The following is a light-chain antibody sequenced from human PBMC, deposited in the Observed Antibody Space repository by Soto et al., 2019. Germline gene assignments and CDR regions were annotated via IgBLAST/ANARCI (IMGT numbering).Light chain of an antibody. V-gene: IGKV1-39*01. CDR1: QSISSN. CDR2: AAS. Sequence: DIQMTQSPSSLSASVGDRVTITCRASQSISSNLNWYQQKPGKAPNLLIYAASTLQSGVPSRFTGSGSGTDFTFTISSLHPEDFATYYSQQSYSTPYTFGQGTKVEIK. J-gene: IGKJ2*01. CDR3: QQSYSTPYT.